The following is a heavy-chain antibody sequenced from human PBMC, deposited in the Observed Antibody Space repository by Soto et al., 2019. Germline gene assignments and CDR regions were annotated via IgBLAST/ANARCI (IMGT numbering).Heavy chain of an antibody. Sequence: QVQLVQSGAEVKKPGSSVKVSCKASGGTFSRYAISWVRQAPGQGLEWMGGISPIFGTANYAQKFQGRVTITADEATSTAYRELSSLRYEDTAVYYWARVVGDSNYYGSSTSCPYYFYYWGQGNLGTVSS. D-gene: IGHD2-2*01. V-gene: IGHV1-69*01. CDR2: ISPIFGTA. J-gene: IGHJ4*02. CDR3: ARVVGDSNYYGSSTSCPYYFYY. CDR1: GGTFSRYA.